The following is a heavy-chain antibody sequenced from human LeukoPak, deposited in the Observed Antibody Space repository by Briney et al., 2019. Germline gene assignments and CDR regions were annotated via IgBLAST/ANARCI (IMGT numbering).Heavy chain of an antibody. CDR2: ISGSATNT. CDR1: GFTFSTYA. CDR3: AKDVVPRSTVTTSLDYYYYMDV. Sequence: PGGSLRLSCAASGFTFSTYAMSWVRQAPGKGLEWVSSISGSATNTYYADSVKGRFTISRDKSKNTLDLQMNSLRAEDTAVYYCAKDVVPRSTVTTSLDYYYYMDVWGKGTTVTVSS. V-gene: IGHV3-23*01. D-gene: IGHD4-17*01. J-gene: IGHJ6*03.